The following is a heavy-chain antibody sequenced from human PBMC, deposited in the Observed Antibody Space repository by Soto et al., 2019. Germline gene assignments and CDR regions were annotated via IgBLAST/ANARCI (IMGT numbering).Heavy chain of an antibody. V-gene: IGHV3-48*03. D-gene: IGHD2-2*02. CDR3: ASRNTGGFDY. J-gene: IGHJ4*02. CDR2: ISSSGNTI. CDR1: GFTFSSYE. Sequence: GGSLRLSCAASGFTFSSYEVNWVRQAPGKGLEWVSYISSSGNTIYYADSVKGRFTISRDNAKNSLYLQMNSLRVEDMAVYYCASRNTGGFDYWGQGTLVTVSS.